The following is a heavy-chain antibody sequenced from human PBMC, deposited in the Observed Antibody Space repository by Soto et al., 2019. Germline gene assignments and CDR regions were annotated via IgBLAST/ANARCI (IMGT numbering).Heavy chain of an antibody. CDR3: ARGRRLYSSSWYQSRPDAFDI. Sequence: ASVKVSCKAAGYTFTSYDINWVRQATGQGLEWMGWMNPNSGNTGYAQKFQGRVTMTRNTSISTAYMELSSLRSEDTAVYYCARGRRLYSSSWYQSRPDAFDIWCQATFLTLSS. D-gene: IGHD6-13*01. J-gene: IGHJ3*02. CDR2: MNPNSGNT. V-gene: IGHV1-8*01. CDR1: GYTFTSYD.